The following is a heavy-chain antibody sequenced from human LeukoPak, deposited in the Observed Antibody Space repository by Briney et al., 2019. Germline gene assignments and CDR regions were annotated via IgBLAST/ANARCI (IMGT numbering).Heavy chain of an antibody. CDR3: ARCRADYIYGSTYWYFDL. D-gene: IGHD3-16*01. Sequence: SETLSLTCAVSGGSVSSSNWWSWVRQPPGKGLEWIGEIYHSGSTNYNPSLKSRVTISIDKSKNQFSLKLSSVTAADTAVYYCARCRADYIYGSTYWYFDLWGRGTLVTVSS. CDR2: IYHSGST. V-gene: IGHV4-4*02. J-gene: IGHJ2*01. CDR1: GGSVSSSNW.